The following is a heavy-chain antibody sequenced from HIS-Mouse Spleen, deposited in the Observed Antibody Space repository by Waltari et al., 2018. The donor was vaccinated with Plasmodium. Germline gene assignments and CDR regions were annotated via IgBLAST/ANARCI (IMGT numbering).Heavy chain of an antibody. CDR2: IKQDGSEK. D-gene: IGHD6-13*01. V-gene: IGHV3-7*01. CDR3: ASSWYWYFDL. J-gene: IGHJ2*01. Sequence: EVQLVESGGGLVQPGGSLRLSCAASGFTFSRYWMSWVRQAPGKGLEGVGNIKQDGSEKYLWDSVKGRFTISRDNAKNSLYLQMNSLRAEDTAVYYCASSWYWYFDLWGRGTLVTVSS. CDR1: GFTFSRYW.